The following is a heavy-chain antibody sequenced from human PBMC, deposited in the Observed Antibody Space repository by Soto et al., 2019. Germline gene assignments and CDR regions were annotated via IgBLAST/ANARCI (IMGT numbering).Heavy chain of an antibody. J-gene: IGHJ3*02. Sequence: EVQLLESGGGLVQPGGSLRLSCAASGFTFRNYAMSWVRQAPGKGVEWVSAITDSGGNKYHADSVKGRFTISRDSSMDTLYLQMNSLRADNTAVYYCAKDRSRTGIADTFKIWGQGTMVTVSS. D-gene: IGHD6-13*01. CDR1: GFTFRNYA. V-gene: IGHV3-23*01. CDR2: ITDSGGNK. CDR3: AKDRSRTGIADTFKI.